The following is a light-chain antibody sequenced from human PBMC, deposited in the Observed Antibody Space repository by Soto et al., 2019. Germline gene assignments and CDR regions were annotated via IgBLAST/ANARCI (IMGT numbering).Light chain of an antibody. CDR1: QSLLHSNGYNY. V-gene: IGKV2-28*01. J-gene: IGKJ2*01. Sequence: DIVMTQSPLSLPVTPGEPASISCRSSQSLLHSNGYNYLDWYLQKPGQSPQLLIYLGSNRASGVPDRFSGSGSGTDFTLKISRVDAEDVGVYYCMQALQTPRYTFGQETKLESK. CDR2: LGS. CDR3: MQALQTPRYT.